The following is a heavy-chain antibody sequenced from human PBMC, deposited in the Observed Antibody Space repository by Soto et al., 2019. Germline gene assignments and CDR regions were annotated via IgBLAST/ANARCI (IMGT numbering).Heavy chain of an antibody. CDR2: IYHSGST. CDR1: GGSISSGGYS. Sequence: QLQLQESGSGLVRPSQTLSLTCAVSGGSISSGGYSWNWIRQPPGKGLEWIGYIYHSGSTLYNPSRKSRVTIPVDKSKNQFSLTLNSVTAADTAVYYCARDQLEGNWFDPWGQGTLVTVSS. J-gene: IGHJ5*02. CDR3: ARDQLEGNWFDP. V-gene: IGHV4-30-2*01. D-gene: IGHD1-1*01.